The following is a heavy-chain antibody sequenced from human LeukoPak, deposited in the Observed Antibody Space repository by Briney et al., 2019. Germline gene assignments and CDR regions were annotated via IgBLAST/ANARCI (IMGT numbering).Heavy chain of an antibody. J-gene: IGHJ3*02. D-gene: IGHD2-2*01. CDR2: INPKSGGT. V-gene: IGHV1-2*02. CDR3: ARDSPYRLLKGHAFDI. CDR1: GYTFTDYY. Sequence: ASVKVSCKASGYTFTDYYMHWVRQAPGQGLEWMGWINPKSGGTNYAQKFQGRVTMTRDTSISTAYMELSRPRSDDTAVYYCARDSPYRLLKGHAFDIWGQGTMVTVSS.